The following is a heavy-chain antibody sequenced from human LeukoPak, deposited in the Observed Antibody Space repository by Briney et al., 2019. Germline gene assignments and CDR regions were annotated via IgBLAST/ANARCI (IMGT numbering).Heavy chain of an antibody. D-gene: IGHD6-19*01. CDR3: AKVGSSGPDY. V-gene: IGHV3-9*01. Sequence: GGSLRLSCAASGFTFDDYAMHWVRQAPGKGLEWVSGISWNSGSIGYADSVKGRFTISRDNAKNSLYLQMNSLRAEDTALYYCAKVGSSGPDYWGQGTLVTVSS. CDR1: GFTFDDYA. CDR2: ISWNSGSI. J-gene: IGHJ4*02.